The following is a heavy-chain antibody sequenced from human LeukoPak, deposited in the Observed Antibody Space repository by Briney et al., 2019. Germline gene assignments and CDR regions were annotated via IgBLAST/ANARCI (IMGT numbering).Heavy chain of an antibody. CDR1: GGSFGGYY. Sequence: PSETLSLTCAVYGGSFGGYYWSWIRQPPGKGLEWIGEINHSGSANYNPSLKSRVTISVDTSKNQFSLKLSSVTAADTAVYYCARALTRGYCTGGVCYRSPGCYDYWGQGTLVTVSS. V-gene: IGHV4-34*01. CDR3: ARALTRGYCTGGVCYRSPGCYDY. J-gene: IGHJ4*02. CDR2: INHSGSA. D-gene: IGHD2-8*02.